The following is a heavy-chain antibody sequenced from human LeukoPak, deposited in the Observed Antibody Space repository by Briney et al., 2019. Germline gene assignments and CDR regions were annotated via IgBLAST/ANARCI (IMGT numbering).Heavy chain of an antibody. CDR1: GCPFSSYA. J-gene: IGHJ4*02. V-gene: IGHV3-23*01. D-gene: IGHD6-13*01. CDR2: IRGSGDNT. CDR3: ARRMAAAGVIVY. Sequence: GGSLRLSCAASGCPFSSYAMHWVRQAPGKGLDWVSVIRGSGDNTYYADSVKRRFTISRDNSKNTLYLQMNSLRAEDTAVYYCARRMAAAGVIVYWGQGTMLSVSS.